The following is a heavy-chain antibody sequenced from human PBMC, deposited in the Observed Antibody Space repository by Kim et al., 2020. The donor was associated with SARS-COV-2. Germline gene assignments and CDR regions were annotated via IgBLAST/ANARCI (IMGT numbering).Heavy chain of an antibody. CDR1: GGSFSGYY. V-gene: IGHV4-34*01. J-gene: IGHJ4*02. CDR3: ARGLGGLAAAGPLDY. Sequence: SETLSLTCAVYGGSFSGYYWSWIRQPPGKGLEWIGEINHSGSTNYNPSIKSRVTISVDTSKNQFSLKLSSVTAADTAVYYCARGLGGLAAAGPLDYWGQG. D-gene: IGHD6-13*01. CDR2: INHSGST.